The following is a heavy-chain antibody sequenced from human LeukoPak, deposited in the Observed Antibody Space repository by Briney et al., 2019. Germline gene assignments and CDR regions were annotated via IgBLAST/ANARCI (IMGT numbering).Heavy chain of an antibody. CDR1: GFTFSSYS. CDR2: ISSSSSYI. J-gene: IGHJ6*02. Sequence: MAGGSLRLSCAASGFTFSSYSMNWVRQAPGKGLEWVSSISSSSSYIYYADSVKGRFTISRDSAKNSLYLQMNSLRAEDTAVYYCARGGSYYYGMDVWGQGTTVTVSS. CDR3: ARGGSYYYGMDV. V-gene: IGHV3-21*01. D-gene: IGHD2-15*01.